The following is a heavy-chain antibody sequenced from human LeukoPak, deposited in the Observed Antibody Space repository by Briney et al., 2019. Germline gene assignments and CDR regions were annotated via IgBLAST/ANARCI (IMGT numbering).Heavy chain of an antibody. CDR1: GYTFTSYG. D-gene: IGHD2-15*01. J-gene: IGHJ6*03. Sequence: GASVKVSCKASGYTFTSYGISWVRQAPGQGLEWMGGIIPIFGTANYAQKFQGRVTITADESTSTAYMELSSLRSEDTAVYYCARGRVRVRRGRGYCSGGSCHDSKAYYCYYYMDVWGKGTTVTISS. V-gene: IGHV1-69*13. CDR3: ARGRVRVRRGRGYCSGGSCHDSKAYYCYYYMDV. CDR2: IIPIFGTA.